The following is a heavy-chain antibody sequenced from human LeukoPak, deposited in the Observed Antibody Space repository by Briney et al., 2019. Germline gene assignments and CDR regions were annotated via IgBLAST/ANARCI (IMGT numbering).Heavy chain of an antibody. CDR2: ISVYNGNT. D-gene: IGHD1-26*01. CDR1: GYTCSSYG. Sequence: ASVKVSCKASGYTCSSYGISWVRQAPGQGLEWMGWISVYNGNTNSAQKLQGRVTMTTDTSTSTAYMELRSLRSDDTAVYYCAREESSGSYYFDYWGQGTLVTVSS. J-gene: IGHJ4*02. V-gene: IGHV1-18*01. CDR3: AREESSGSYYFDY.